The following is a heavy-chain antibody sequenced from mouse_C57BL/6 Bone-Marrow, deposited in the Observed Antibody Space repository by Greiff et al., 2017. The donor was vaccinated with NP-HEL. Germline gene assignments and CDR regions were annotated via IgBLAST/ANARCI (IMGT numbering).Heavy chain of an antibody. Sequence: EVQLVESGPELVKPGASVKIPCKASGYTFTDYNMDWVKQSHGKSLEWIGDINPNNGGTIYNQKFKGKATLTVDKSSSTAYMELRSLTSEDTAVYYCARNSTTVVAHWYFDVWGTGTTVTVSS. D-gene: IGHD1-1*01. CDR3: ARNSTTVVAHWYFDV. J-gene: IGHJ1*03. CDR1: GYTFTDYN. V-gene: IGHV1-18*01. CDR2: INPNNGGT.